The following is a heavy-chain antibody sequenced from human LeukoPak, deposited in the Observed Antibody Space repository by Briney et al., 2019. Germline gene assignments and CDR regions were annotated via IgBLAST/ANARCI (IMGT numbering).Heavy chain of an antibody. Sequence: GGSLRLSCAASGFTFSTYWMSWVRQAPGKGLEWVSSISSSSSYIYYADSVKGRFTISRDNAKNSLYLQMSSLRAEDTAVYYCAKDERNWNYNLASQTYDWGQGTLVTVSS. V-gene: IGHV3-21*04. CDR2: ISSSSSYI. D-gene: IGHD1-7*01. CDR3: AKDERNWNYNLASQTYD. J-gene: IGHJ4*02. CDR1: GFTFSTYW.